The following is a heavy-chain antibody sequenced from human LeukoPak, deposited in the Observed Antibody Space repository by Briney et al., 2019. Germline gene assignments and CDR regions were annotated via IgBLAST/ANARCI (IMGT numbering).Heavy chain of an antibody. CDR1: GYTFTHFY. CDR2: INPNSGGT. D-gene: IGHD5-12*01. V-gene: IGHV1-2*06. CDR3: ALLRVANYFYYYMDV. Sequence: ASVKVSCKASGYTFTHFYIHWVRQAPGQGLEWMGRINPNSGGTNYAQKFQGRVTMTRDTSISTAYMDLSSLKSDDTAVYYCALLRVANYFYYYMDVWGKGTTVTVSS. J-gene: IGHJ6*03.